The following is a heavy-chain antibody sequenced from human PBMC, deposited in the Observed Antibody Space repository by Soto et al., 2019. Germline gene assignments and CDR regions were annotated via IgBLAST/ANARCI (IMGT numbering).Heavy chain of an antibody. Sequence: GGSLRLSCAASGFTFSSYGMHWVRQAPGKGLEWVAVISYDGSNKYYADSVKGRFTISIDNSKNTLYLQMNSLRVEDTAVYYCAKGYAMQAHFDNWGQGTLVTVSS. CDR1: GFTFSSYG. D-gene: IGHD2-2*01. V-gene: IGHV3-30*18. CDR3: AKGYAMQAHFDN. J-gene: IGHJ4*02. CDR2: ISYDGSNK.